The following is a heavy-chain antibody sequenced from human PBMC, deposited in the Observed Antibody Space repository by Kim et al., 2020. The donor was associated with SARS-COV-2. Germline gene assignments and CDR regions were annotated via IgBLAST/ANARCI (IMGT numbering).Heavy chain of an antibody. CDR3: ARVTTVWAYFDY. D-gene: IGHD4-17*01. Sequence: YNPSLKSRVTMSVDTSKNHFSLNLRSVTAADTAVYFCARVTTVWAYFDYWGQGSLVIVSS. V-gene: IGHV4-30-4*05. J-gene: IGHJ4*02.